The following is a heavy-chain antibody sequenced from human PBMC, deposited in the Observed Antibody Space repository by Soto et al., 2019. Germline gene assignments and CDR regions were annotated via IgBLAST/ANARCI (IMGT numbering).Heavy chain of an antibody. Sequence: PGESLKISCKASGYRFTTSWIGWVRQMPGKGLEWMGIIYPGDSEVRYSPSFRGQVTISVDTSKNQFSLKLSSVTAADTAVYYCARGLALRPSMVRGVITDWGQGTLVTVSA. CDR3: ARGLALRPSMVRGVITD. J-gene: IGHJ4*02. CDR2: IYPGDSEV. D-gene: IGHD3-10*01. CDR1: GYRFTTSW. V-gene: IGHV5-51*01.